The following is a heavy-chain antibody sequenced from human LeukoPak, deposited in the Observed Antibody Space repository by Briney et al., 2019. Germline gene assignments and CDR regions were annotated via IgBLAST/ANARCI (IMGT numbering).Heavy chain of an antibody. CDR2: ISGSGGST. Sequence: GGSLRLSCAASGFTFSSYGMSWVRQAPGKGLEWVSAISGSGGSTYYADSVKGRFTISRDNSKNTLYLQMNSLRAEDTAVYYCAKDRLGYCSGGSCVGVSRWFDPWGQGTLATVSS. D-gene: IGHD2-15*01. CDR1: GFTFSSYG. CDR3: AKDRLGYCSGGSCVGVSRWFDP. J-gene: IGHJ5*02. V-gene: IGHV3-23*01.